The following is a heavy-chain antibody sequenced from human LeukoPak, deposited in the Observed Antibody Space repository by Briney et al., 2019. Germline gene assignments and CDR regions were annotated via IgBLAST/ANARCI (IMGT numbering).Heavy chain of an antibody. V-gene: IGHV3-23*01. CDR2: IIGNGGVT. CDR1: GFTFTRYA. CDR3: AKGAADYYFDS. Sequence: GGSLRLSCAASGFTFTRYAMNSVRQAPGKGLECVSGIIGNGGVTYYADPVKGRFTISRDNSKNTLYRQMNSLRAEDTALYYCAKGAADYYFDSWGQGTLVTVSS. D-gene: IGHD2-15*01. J-gene: IGHJ4*02.